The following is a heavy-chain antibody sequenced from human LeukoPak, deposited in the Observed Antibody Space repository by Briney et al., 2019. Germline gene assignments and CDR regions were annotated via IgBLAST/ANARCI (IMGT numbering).Heavy chain of an antibody. CDR3: ARDPDGMDV. CDR2: IWYDGSNK. J-gene: IGHJ6*02. V-gene: IGHV3-33*01. CDR1: GFTFSSYG. Sequence: GGSLRLSCAASGFTFSSYGMHWVRQAPGKGLEWVAVIWYDGSNKYYADSVKGRFTISRDNAKNSLYLQMNSLRAEDTAVYYCARDPDGMDVWGQGTTVTVSS.